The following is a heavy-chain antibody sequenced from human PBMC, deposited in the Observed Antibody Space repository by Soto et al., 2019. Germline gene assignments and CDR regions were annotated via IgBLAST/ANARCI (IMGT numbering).Heavy chain of an antibody. V-gene: IGHV3-23*01. Sequence: EVQLLESGGGLVQRGGSLRLSCAASGFPFSSYVMSWVRQAPGKGLEWVSGISGGGSNTFYADSVKGRFTISRGNSKNTLLLQMNSLGTEDTAVYYCAKDINKYSSSLRGRYFDYWGQGIRVTVSS. CDR1: GFPFSSYV. CDR3: AKDINKYSSSLRGRYFDY. D-gene: IGHD4-4*01. J-gene: IGHJ4*02. CDR2: ISGGGSNT.